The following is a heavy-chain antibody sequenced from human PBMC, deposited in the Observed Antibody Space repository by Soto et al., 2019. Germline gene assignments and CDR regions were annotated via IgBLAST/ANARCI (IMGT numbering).Heavy chain of an antibody. Sequence: EVQLVESGGGLVQPGGSLKLSCAASGFTFSGSAMHWVRQASGKGLEWVGRIRSKANSYATAYAASVKGRFTISRDDSKNTAYLQVNSLKTEDTAVYYCTRQDGSGAAPDWGQGTLVTVSS. CDR2: IRSKANSYAT. CDR1: GFTFSGSA. D-gene: IGHD2-15*01. V-gene: IGHV3-73*01. J-gene: IGHJ4*02. CDR3: TRQDGSGAAPD.